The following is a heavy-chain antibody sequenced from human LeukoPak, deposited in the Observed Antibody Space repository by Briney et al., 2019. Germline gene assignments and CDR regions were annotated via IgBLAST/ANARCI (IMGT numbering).Heavy chain of an antibody. CDR2: VYYSGST. Sequence: SETLSLTCTVSGGSISSSSYYWGWIRQPPGKGLEWIGSVYYSGSTYYNPSLKSRVTISVDTSKNQFSLKLSSVTAADTAVYYCARLTADFWSGYHIDYWGQGTLVTVSS. CDR3: ARLTADFWSGYHIDY. J-gene: IGHJ4*02. V-gene: IGHV4-39*01. CDR1: GGSISSSSYY. D-gene: IGHD3-3*01.